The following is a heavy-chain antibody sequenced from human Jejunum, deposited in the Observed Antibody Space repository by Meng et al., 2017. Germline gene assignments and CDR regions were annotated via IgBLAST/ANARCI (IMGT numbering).Heavy chain of an antibody. D-gene: IGHD3-22*01. CDR1: GGTFSRNA. Sequence: SVKVSCKASGGTFSRNAISWVRQAPGQGLEWMGGIIPKFGSADYAQKLQGRVTITADESTTTAYMELSSLRSEDTALYYCARADESSGYTDPFDIWGQGTMVTVSS. CDR2: IIPKFGSA. V-gene: IGHV1-69*13. CDR3: ARADESSGYTDPFDI. J-gene: IGHJ3*02.